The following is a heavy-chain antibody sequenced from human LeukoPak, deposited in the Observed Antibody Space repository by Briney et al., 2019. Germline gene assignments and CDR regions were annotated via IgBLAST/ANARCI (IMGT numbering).Heavy chain of an antibody. D-gene: IGHD1-14*01. J-gene: IGHJ4*02. CDR1: GGSISSDY. Sequence: SETLSLTCTVSGGSISSDYWSWIRQPPGKGLEWIGYIYYSGSTNYNPSLKSRVSISIDTSKNQFSLKLSSVTAADTAVYYCARESPGGGDYWGQGTLVTVSS. V-gene: IGHV4-59*01. CDR2: IYYSGST. CDR3: ARESPGGGDY.